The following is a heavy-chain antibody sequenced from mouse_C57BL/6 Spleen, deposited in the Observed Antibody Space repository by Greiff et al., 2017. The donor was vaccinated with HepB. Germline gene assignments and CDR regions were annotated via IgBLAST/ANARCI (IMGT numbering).Heavy chain of an antibody. CDR3: ARSNYDHWYFDV. Sequence: QVQLKESGAELVRPGTSVKVSCKASGYAFTNYLIEWVKQRPGQGLEWIGVINPGSGGTNYNEKFKGKATLTADKSSSTAYMQLSSLTSEDSAVYFCARSNYDHWYFDVWGTGTTVTVSS. J-gene: IGHJ1*03. CDR1: GYAFTNYL. CDR2: INPGSGGT. D-gene: IGHD1-1*01. V-gene: IGHV1-54*01.